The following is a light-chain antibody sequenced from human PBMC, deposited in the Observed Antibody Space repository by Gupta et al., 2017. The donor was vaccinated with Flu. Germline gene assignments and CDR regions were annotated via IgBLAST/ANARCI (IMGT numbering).Light chain of an antibody. J-gene: IGLJ3*02. CDR3: QVGDTSSGGV. CDR1: YSGSKS. V-gene: IGLV3-21*01. CDR2: YDT. Sequence: SYVLTQPPSAPVATGKTTSITCGGNYSGSKSVHWYQQKAGQAHMLFVYYDTDRTAGIPGRFSGSNSGNTATLTISRVEAGEEDDYFCQVGDTSSGGVFGGGTKVTVL.